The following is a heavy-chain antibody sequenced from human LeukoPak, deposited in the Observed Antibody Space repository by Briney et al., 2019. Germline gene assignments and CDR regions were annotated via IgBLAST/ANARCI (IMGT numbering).Heavy chain of an antibody. CDR3: ATPQYYYDSSGQYAFDI. CDR2: INHSGST. V-gene: IGHV4-34*01. Sequence: PSETLSLTCAVYGGSFSGYYWSWIRQPPGKGLEWIGEINHSGSTNYNPSLKSRVTISVDTSKNQFSLKLSSVTAADTAVYYCATPQYYYDSSGQYAFDIWGQGTMVTVSS. J-gene: IGHJ3*02. CDR1: GGSFSGYY. D-gene: IGHD3-22*01.